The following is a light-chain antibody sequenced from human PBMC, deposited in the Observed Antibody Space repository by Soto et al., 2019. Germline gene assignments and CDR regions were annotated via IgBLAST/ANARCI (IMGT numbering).Light chain of an antibody. V-gene: IGLV2-14*01. CDR1: SSDVGGYNY. J-gene: IGLJ1*01. Sequence: QSVLAQPASVSGSPGQSITISCTGTSSDVGGYNYVSWYQQHPGKAPKLMIYEVTNRPSGVSNRFSGSKSGNTASLTISGLQAEDEADYYCSSFTSNTTRYVFGPGTNVT. CDR3: SSFTSNTTRYV. CDR2: EVT.